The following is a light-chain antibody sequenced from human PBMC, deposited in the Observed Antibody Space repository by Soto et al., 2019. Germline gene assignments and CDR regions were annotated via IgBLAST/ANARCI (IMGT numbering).Light chain of an antibody. J-gene: IGKJ5*01. CDR3: QQLNSYSIT. CDR1: QGISSY. CDR2: AAS. V-gene: IGKV1-9*01. Sequence: DIQMTQSPPTLSASVGDRVTITCRASQGISSYLAWYQQKPGKAPKLLIYAASTLQSGVPSRFSGSGSGTDFTLTISSLQPEDFATYYCQQLNSYSITFGQGTRLEIK.